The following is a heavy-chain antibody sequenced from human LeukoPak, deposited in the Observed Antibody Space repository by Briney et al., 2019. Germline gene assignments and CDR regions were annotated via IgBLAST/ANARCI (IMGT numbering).Heavy chain of an antibody. CDR2: IYPGDSDT. CDR1: GYSFTSYW. D-gene: IGHD5-24*01. J-gene: IGHJ3*02. Sequence: GESLKISCKGSGYSFTSYWIGWVRQMPGKGLEWMGIIYPGDSDTRYSPSFQGQVTISADKSISTAYLQWSSLKASDTAMYYCARQMATIGRNFMDAFDIWGQGTMVTVSS. CDR3: ARQMATIGRNFMDAFDI. V-gene: IGHV5-51*01.